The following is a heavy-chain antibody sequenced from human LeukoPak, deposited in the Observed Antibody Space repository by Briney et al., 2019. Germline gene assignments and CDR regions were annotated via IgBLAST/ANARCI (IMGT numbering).Heavy chain of an antibody. CDR1: GFTFSSFP. D-gene: IGHD6-13*01. Sequence: GGSLRLSCAASGFTFSSFPMHWVRQAPGKGLEWVAVISYDGSNKYYADSVKGRFTISRDNSKNTLYLQINSLRAEDTAVYYCATAPKNKQQLDYSWGQGTLVTVSS. CDR3: ATAPKNKQQLDYS. CDR2: ISYDGSNK. J-gene: IGHJ5*02. V-gene: IGHV3-30-3*01.